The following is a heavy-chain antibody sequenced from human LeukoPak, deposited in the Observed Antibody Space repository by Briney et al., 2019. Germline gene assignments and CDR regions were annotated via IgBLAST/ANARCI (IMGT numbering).Heavy chain of an antibody. CDR2: IAHDGGII. CDR3: AKDWGPWGSCPDS. CDR1: GFSFSSYG. J-gene: IGHJ4*02. Sequence: GGALRLSCAASGFSFSSYGMHWVGQALGEGLEGVADIAHDGGIIYYAASVKGRFTISRDNSKNTLYLQMNNLRDEDTALYHCAKDWGPWGSCPDSWGQGTLVTVSS. D-gene: IGHD2-2*01. V-gene: IGHV3-30*18.